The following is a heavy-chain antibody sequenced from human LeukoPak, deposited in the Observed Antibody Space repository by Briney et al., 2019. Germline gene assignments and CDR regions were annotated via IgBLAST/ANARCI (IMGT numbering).Heavy chain of an antibody. D-gene: IGHD5-18*01. J-gene: IGHJ4*02. CDR3: ARDLDTAMVPFEY. Sequence: ASVKVSCKASGYSFTTNGISWVRQAPGQGLEWMGWISTYNGNTNYAQGFQGRVIMTTDTSTSTAYLELGSLTSDDTAVYYCARDLDTAMVPFEYWGQGTLVTVSS. V-gene: IGHV1-18*01. CDR1: GYSFTTNG. CDR2: ISTYNGNT.